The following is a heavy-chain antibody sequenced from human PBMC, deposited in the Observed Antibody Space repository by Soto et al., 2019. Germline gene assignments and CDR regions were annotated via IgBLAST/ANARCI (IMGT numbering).Heavy chain of an antibody. CDR3: AMDLYGGSSRFDY. J-gene: IGHJ4*02. V-gene: IGHV3-30*03. Sequence: QVQLVESGGGAVQPGRYLRLSCAASGFTFSNNGIHWVRQAPGKGLEWVAVISSDGINKYYADSVTGRSTIPRDNSKNPLFLQMNSLRVGDTAVYYSAMDLYGGSSRFDYWGQGTLVTVSS. CDR1: GFTFSNNG. D-gene: IGHD2-15*01. CDR2: ISSDGINK.